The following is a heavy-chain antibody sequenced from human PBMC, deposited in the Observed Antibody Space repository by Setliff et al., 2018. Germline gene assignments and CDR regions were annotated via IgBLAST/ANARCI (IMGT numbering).Heavy chain of an antibody. Sequence: SETLSLTCAVYGGSFSGYYWGWIRQSPGKGLEWIGSIYYTGDTWYKQSLEGRVTISVDTSKNQFSLKLSSVTAADTAVYYCASNIAVAGLKDYYYYYMDVWGKGTTVTVSS. CDR2: IYYTGDT. CDR3: ASNIAVAGLKDYYYYYMDV. V-gene: IGHV4-39*01. CDR1: GGSFSGYY. J-gene: IGHJ6*03. D-gene: IGHD6-19*01.